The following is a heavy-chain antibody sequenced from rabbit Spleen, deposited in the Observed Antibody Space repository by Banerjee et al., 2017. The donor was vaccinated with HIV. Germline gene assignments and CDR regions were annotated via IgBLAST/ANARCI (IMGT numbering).Heavy chain of an antibody. CDR3: ARDTGSSFSSYGMDL. CDR2: IDTGSSGFT. D-gene: IGHD8-1*01. J-gene: IGHJ6*01. V-gene: IGHV1S45*01. CDR1: GFSFGDRDV. Sequence: QEQLVESGGGLVQPEGSLTLTCTASGFSFGDRDVMCWVRQAPGKGLEWIACIDTGSSGFTYFATWAKGRFTCSKTSSTTVTLQMTSLTAADMATYFCARDTGSSFSSYGMDLWGQGTLVTVS.